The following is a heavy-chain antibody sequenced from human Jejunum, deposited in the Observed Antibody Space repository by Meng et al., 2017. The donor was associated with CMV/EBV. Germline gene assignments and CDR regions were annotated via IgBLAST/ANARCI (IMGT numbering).Heavy chain of an antibody. V-gene: IGHV3-21*01. CDR1: FTFSNYG. CDR2: ISPSSSSI. J-gene: IGHJ4*02. CDR3: ARGIIIVPNAYYFDS. D-gene: IGHD2/OR15-2a*01. Sequence: FTFSNYGMNWVRQAPGKGLEWVASISPSSSSIYYADSVKGRFTISRDNTKNSLYLQMNSLRAGDTGVYFCARGIIIVPNAYYFDSWGQGTLGTVSS.